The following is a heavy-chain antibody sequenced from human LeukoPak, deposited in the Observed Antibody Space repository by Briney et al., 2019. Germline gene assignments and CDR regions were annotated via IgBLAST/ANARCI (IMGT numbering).Heavy chain of an antibody. CDR2: INPNSGDT. Sequence: ASVKVSCKASGYTFTGYYIHWVRQAPGQGLEWMGWINPNSGDTHYAQKLQGRVTMTTDTSTSTAYMELRSLRSDDTAVYCCARDLGGPSDYWGQGTLVTVSS. V-gene: IGHV1-2*02. J-gene: IGHJ4*02. D-gene: IGHD3-16*01. CDR3: ARDLGGPSDY. CDR1: GYTFTGYY.